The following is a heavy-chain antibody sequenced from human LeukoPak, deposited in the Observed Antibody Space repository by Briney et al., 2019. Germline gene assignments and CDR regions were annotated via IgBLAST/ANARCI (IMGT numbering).Heavy chain of an antibody. CDR2: IYPGDSDT. V-gene: IGHV5-51*01. CDR3: ARSSQWLVTRRVWLDP. CDR1: GYSFTNYW. D-gene: IGHD6-19*01. Sequence: GESLKISCKGSGYSFTNYWIGWVRQMPGKGLEWMGIIYPGDSDTRYSPSFQSQVTISADKSISTAYLQWSSLKASDTAMYYCARSSQWLVTRRVWLDPWGQGTLVTVSS. J-gene: IGHJ5*02.